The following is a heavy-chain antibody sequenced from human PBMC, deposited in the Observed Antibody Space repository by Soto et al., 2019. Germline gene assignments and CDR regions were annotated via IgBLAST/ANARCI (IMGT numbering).Heavy chain of an antibody. CDR3: ARVLRRKGGYGMDV. CDR2: IYTSGST. V-gene: IGHV4-4*07. CDR1: GGSISSYY. D-gene: IGHD3-16*01. Sequence: SETLSLTCTVSGGSISSYYWSWIRQPAGKGLEWIGRIYTSGSTYYNPSLKSRVTISVDTSKNQFSLKLSSVTAADTAVYYCARVLRRKGGYGMDVWGQGTTVTVSS. J-gene: IGHJ6*02.